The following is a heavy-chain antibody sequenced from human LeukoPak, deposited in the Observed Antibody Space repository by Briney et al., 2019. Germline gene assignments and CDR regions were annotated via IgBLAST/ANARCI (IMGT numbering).Heavy chain of an antibody. Sequence: GGSLRLSCAASGFTFSSYAMSWVRQPPGKGLNWVSSISGSGGNTFYADSVKGRFTISRDNSKNALYLQMNSLRAEDTAVYYCARDWPSEWQHLPDYDAVDIWGQGTMVTVSS. CDR3: ARDWPSEWQHLPDYDAVDI. D-gene: IGHD6-13*01. CDR1: GFTFSSYA. J-gene: IGHJ3*02. CDR2: ISGSGGNT. V-gene: IGHV3-23*01.